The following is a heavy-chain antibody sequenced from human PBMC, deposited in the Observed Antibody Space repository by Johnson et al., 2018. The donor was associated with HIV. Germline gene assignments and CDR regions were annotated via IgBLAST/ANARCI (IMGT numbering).Heavy chain of an antibody. V-gene: IGHV3-11*04. CDR2: ISGSGGST. D-gene: IGHD1-26*01. CDR3: AKESTWESRTPHAFDL. Sequence: QVQLVESGGGLVKPGGSLRLSCAASGFTFSDYYITWIRQAPGKGLEWVSGISGSGGSTYYADSVKGRFTISRDNSKDTLYLQMKRLRPEDTAGYYCAKESTWESRTPHAFDLWGQGTMVPVS. CDR1: GFTFSDYY. J-gene: IGHJ3*01.